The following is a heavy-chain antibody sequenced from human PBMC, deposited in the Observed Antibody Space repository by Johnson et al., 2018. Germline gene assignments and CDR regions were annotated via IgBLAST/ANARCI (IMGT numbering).Heavy chain of an antibody. CDR1: GVTLSTSI. V-gene: IGHV3-30-3*01. D-gene: IGHD6-19*01. Sequence: QVQLVESGGGVVQPGTSLRLSCGVSGVTLSTSIMHWVRQAPGKGLEWVALISHNEIDKQYGDSAKDRFTISRDISKNTVYLQINSLRVEDTAVYYCAREAYSSGRAGIFHIWGQGTMVTVSS. CDR3: AREAYSSGRAGIFHI. J-gene: IGHJ3*02. CDR2: ISHNEIDK.